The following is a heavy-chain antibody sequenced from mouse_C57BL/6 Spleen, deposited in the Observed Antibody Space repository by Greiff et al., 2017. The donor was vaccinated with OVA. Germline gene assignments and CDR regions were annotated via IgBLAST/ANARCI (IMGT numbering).Heavy chain of an antibody. CDR1: GYAFSSSW. CDR3: ARSASSRYYFDY. D-gene: IGHD6-2*01. CDR2: IYPGDGDT. Sequence: VMLVESGPELVKPGASVKISCKASGYAFSSSWMNWVKQRPGKGLEWIGRIYPGDGDTNYNGKFKGKATLTADKSSSTAYMQLSSLTSEDSAVYFCARSASSRYYFDYWGQGTTLTVSS. J-gene: IGHJ2*01. V-gene: IGHV1-82*01.